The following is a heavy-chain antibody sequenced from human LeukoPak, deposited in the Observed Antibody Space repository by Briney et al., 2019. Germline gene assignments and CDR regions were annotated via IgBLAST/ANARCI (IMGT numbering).Heavy chain of an antibody. D-gene: IGHD6-19*01. V-gene: IGHV4-59*08. CDR3: ARREPYTSAWYYFDY. CDR1: GGSISNYY. Sequence: SETLSLTCTVSGGSISNYYWSWIRQPPGKGLEWIGYIFYTGSTNYSPSLKSRVTISVDTSRNQFSLKLSSVTAADTAVYYCARREPYTSAWYYFDYWGQGTLVTVSS. CDR2: IFYTGST. J-gene: IGHJ4*02.